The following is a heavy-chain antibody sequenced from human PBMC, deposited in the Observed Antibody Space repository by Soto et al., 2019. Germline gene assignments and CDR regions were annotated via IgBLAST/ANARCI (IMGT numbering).Heavy chain of an antibody. J-gene: IGHJ4*02. Sequence: QITLKESGPPLVKPTQTLTLTCTFSGFSLSTSGVGVGWIRQPPGKALEWLALIYWDDDKHYSPTLKSRLTILKDTSKSQVVLTMSNMDPVDTGTYYCAHSLYASGNFDYWGQGTLVTVSS. CDR1: GFSLSTSGVG. CDR2: IYWDDDK. V-gene: IGHV2-5*02. D-gene: IGHD3-10*01. CDR3: AHSLYASGNFDY.